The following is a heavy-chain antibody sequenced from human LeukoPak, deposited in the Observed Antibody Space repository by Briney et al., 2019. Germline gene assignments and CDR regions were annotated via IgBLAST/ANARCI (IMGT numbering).Heavy chain of an antibody. CDR2: IYHSGST. D-gene: IGHD1-26*01. Sequence: SQTLSLTCTVSGGSISSGGYYWSWIRQPPGKGLEWIGYIYHSGSTYYNPSLKSRVTISVDRSKNQFSLKLSSVTAADTAVYYCARDWVGATGYWGQGTLVTVSS. CDR1: GGSISSGGYY. CDR3: ARDWVGATGY. V-gene: IGHV4-30-2*01. J-gene: IGHJ4*02.